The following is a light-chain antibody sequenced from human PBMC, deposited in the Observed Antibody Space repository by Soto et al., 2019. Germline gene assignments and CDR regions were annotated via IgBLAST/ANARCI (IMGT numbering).Light chain of an antibody. CDR2: GAS. V-gene: IGKV3-15*01. Sequence: EIVMTQSPATLSVSPGERATLSCRASQSVSSNLAWYQQKPGQAPRLLIYGASTRDTGIPARFSGSGSGTEFNLTISSLQSEDFAVYYCQQYNNWPRTFGQGTKVEIK. CDR3: QQYNNWPRT. J-gene: IGKJ1*01. CDR1: QSVSSN.